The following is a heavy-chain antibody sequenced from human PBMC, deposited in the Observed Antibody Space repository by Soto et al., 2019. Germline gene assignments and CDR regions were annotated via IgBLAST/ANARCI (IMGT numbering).Heavy chain of an antibody. CDR3: ARGAVIVSPCTGCDY. Sequence: SQTLSLTCAISGDSVSSNSVVWNWIRQSPSRGLEWLGRTYYRSKWFYEYAESVRSRIAINPDTSKNQFSLQLNSVTPEDTAVIYCARGAVIVSPCTGCDYWGQGTTGTVSS. CDR2: TYYRSKWFY. CDR1: GDSVSSNSVV. V-gene: IGHV6-1*01. D-gene: IGHD3-16*02. J-gene: IGHJ4*02.